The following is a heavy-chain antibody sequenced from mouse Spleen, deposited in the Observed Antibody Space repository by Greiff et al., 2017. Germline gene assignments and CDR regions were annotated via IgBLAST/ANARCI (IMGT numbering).Heavy chain of an antibody. CDR3: ARDADGKYGWFAY. CDR1: GFTFSDFY. Sequence: EVKVVESGGGLVQSGRSLRLSCATSGFTFSDFYMEWVRQAPGKGLEWIAASRNKANDYTTEYSASVKGRFIVSRDTSQSILYLQMNALRAEDTAIYYCARDADGKYGWFAYWGQGTLVTVSA. D-gene: IGHD2-1*01. J-gene: IGHJ3*01. V-gene: IGHV7-1*01. CDR2: SRNKANDYTT.